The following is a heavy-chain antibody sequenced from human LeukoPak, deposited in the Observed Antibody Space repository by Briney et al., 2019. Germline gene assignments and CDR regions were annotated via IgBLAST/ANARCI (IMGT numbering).Heavy chain of an antibody. CDR2: INWNGGST. J-gene: IGHJ3*02. Sequence: GGSLRLSCAASGFTFDDYGMSWVRQAPGKGLEWVSDINWNGGSTGYADSVKGRFTISRDNAKNSLYLQMNSLRAEDTALYYCAREGRWLQDDAFDIWGQGTMVTVSS. CDR3: AREGRWLQDDAFDI. V-gene: IGHV3-20*04. D-gene: IGHD5-24*01. CDR1: GFTFDDYG.